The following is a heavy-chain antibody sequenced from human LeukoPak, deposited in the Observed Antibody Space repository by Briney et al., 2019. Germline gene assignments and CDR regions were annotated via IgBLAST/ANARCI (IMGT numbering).Heavy chain of an antibody. CDR1: GYTFTSYD. CDR2: MNPNSGNT. Sequence: ASVKVSCKASGYTFTSYDINWVRQATGQGLEWMGWMNPNSGNTGYAQKFQGRVTMTRNTSISTAYMELSRLRSDDTAVYYCARDDTIFGVASRQDYWGQGTLVTVSS. J-gene: IGHJ4*02. D-gene: IGHD3-3*01. CDR3: ARDDTIFGVASRQDY. V-gene: IGHV1-8*01.